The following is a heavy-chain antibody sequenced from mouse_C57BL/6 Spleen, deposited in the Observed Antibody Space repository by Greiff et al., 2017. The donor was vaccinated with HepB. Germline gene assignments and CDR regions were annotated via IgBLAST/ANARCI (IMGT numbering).Heavy chain of an antibody. CDR2: IDPENGDT. CDR1: GFNIKDDY. Sequence: VQLQQSGAELVRPGASVKLSCTASGFNIKDDYMHWVKQRPEQGLEWIGWIDPENGDTEYASKFQGKATITADTSSNTAYLQLSSLTSEDTAVYYCTTSGATGFLFAYWGQGTLVTVSA. J-gene: IGHJ3*01. D-gene: IGHD3-1*01. V-gene: IGHV14-4*01. CDR3: TTSGATGFLFAY.